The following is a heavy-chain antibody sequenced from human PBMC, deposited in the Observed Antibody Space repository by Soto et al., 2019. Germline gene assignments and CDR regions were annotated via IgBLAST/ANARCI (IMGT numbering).Heavy chain of an antibody. CDR3: AKKVRYYDTEGYVPVDF. CDR1: GYTFTSYD. D-gene: IGHD3-22*01. V-gene: IGHV1-8*01. J-gene: IGHJ4*02. CDR2: MNPNSGNT. Sequence: ASVKVSCKASGYTFTSYDINWVRQATGQGLEWMGWMNPNSGNTGYAQKFQGRVTMTRNTSISTAYIELSSLRAEDTAVYYCAKKVRYYDTEGYVPVDFWGQGTLVTVSS.